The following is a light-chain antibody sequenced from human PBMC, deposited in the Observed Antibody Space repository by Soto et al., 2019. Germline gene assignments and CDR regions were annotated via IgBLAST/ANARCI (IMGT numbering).Light chain of an antibody. CDR3: QQDGISSGT. Sequence: EILLTPCPATESVSPGERAHLSCRASHSVGNNLAWYQQKPGQAPRLLIYGASSRATGIPDRFSGCGSGTDFTLTFSGLEPEHFAVYYCQQDGISSGTFGQGTKVDI. CDR1: HSVGNN. CDR2: GAS. V-gene: IGKV3-20*01. J-gene: IGKJ1*01.